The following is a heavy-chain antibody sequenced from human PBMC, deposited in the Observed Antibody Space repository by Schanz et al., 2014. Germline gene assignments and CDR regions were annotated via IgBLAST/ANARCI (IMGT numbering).Heavy chain of an antibody. J-gene: IGHJ2*01. CDR3: ARLSVAGRPHVNYWYFDL. D-gene: IGHD6-19*01. Sequence: VQLVESGGGLVQPGGSLRLSCAASGFTFSDYYMSWIRQAPGKGLEWVAVMSYDGSNKYYADSVKGRFTISRDNAKNSLYLQMNSLRAEDTAVYYCARLSVAGRPHVNYWYFDLWGRGTLVTVSS. CDR1: GFTFSDYY. CDR2: MSYDGSNK. V-gene: IGHV3-30-3*01.